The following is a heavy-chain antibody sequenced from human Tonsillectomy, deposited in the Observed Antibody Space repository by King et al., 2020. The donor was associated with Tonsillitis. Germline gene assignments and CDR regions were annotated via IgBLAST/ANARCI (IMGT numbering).Heavy chain of an antibody. CDR1: GFTFSSYG. D-gene: IGHD7-27*01. CDR2: IWYAGSNK. CDR3: ARVTGAIYYGMDV. J-gene: IGHJ6*02. Sequence: VQLVESGGGVVQPGRSLRLSCAASGFTFSSYGMHWVRQAPGKGLEWVAVIWYAGSNKYYADSVKGRFTISRDNSKNKLYLQMNSLRAEDTAVSYCARVTGAIYYGMDVWGQGTTVTVSS. V-gene: IGHV3-33*01.